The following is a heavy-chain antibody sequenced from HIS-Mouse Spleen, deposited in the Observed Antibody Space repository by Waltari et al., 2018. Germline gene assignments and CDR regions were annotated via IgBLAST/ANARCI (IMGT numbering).Heavy chain of an antibody. Sequence: QLQLQESGPGLVKPSETLSLTCTVSGGSISSRSYYWGWIRQPPGKGLEWIGNIYYSGSTYYNPSLKSRVTISVDTSKNQFSLKLSSVTAADTAVYYCARAPTGFLEWFDAFDIWGQGTMVTVSS. D-gene: IGHD3-3*01. J-gene: IGHJ3*02. V-gene: IGHV4-39*07. CDR3: ARAPTGFLEWFDAFDI. CDR1: GGSISSRSYY. CDR2: IYYSGST.